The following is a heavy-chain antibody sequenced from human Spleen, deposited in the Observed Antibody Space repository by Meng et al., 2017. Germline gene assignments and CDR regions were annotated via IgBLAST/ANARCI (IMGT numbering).Heavy chain of an antibody. J-gene: IGHJ4*02. CDR1: GFTFSSYA. D-gene: IGHD3-10*01. Sequence: GGSLRLSCAASGFTFSSYAMHWVRQAPGKGLEWVAVISYDGSNKYYADSVKGRFTISRDNSKNTLYLQMNSLRAEDTAVYYCARARLRWFGELLGPFDYWGQGTLVTVSS. CDR3: ARARLRWFGELLGPFDY. V-gene: IGHV3-30*04. CDR2: ISYDGSNK.